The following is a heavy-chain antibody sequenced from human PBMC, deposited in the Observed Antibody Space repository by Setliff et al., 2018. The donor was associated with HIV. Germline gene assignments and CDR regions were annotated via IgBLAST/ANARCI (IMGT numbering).Heavy chain of an antibody. D-gene: IGHD1-26*01. CDR3: AKDRSGSYRTFDY. J-gene: IGHJ4*02. V-gene: IGHV4-34*01. Sequence: SETLSLTCAVYGGSFSGYYWSWIRQPPGKGLEWIGEINHSGSTNYNPSLKSRVTISVDTSKNQFSLKLSSVTAADTAVYYCAKDRSGSYRTFDYWGPGILVTVSS. CDR1: GGSFSGYY. CDR2: INHSGST.